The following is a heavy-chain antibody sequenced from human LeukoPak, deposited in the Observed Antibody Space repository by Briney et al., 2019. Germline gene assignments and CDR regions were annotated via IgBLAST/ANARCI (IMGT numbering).Heavy chain of an antibody. CDR2: IRYTGST. J-gene: IGHJ4*02. CDR1: GFSFSSYT. D-gene: IGHD2-8*01. Sequence: PGGSLRLSCAASGFSFSSYTMNWVRQAPGKGLEWIGYIRYTGSTNSNPSLKSRVTISVDTSKNQFFLKLSSVTAADSAVYYCARYYCPNGECQCFDYWGQGTLVTVSS. V-gene: IGHV4-59*01. CDR3: ARYYCPNGECQCFDY.